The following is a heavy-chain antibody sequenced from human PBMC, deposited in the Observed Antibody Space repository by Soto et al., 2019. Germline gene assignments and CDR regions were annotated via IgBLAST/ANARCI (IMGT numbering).Heavy chain of an antibody. CDR3: ARIIEPAYSGMDV. V-gene: IGHV3-53*01. Sequence: PGGSLRLSCAASGFPVSSNYMSLVRQSPGKGLEWVSFIYSGGSTYYADSVKGRFTISRDNSKNTLYLQMNSLRAEDTTVYYCARIIEPAYSGMDVWGQGTTVTFSS. D-gene: IGHD3-10*01. J-gene: IGHJ6*02. CDR1: GFPVSSNY. CDR2: IYSGGST.